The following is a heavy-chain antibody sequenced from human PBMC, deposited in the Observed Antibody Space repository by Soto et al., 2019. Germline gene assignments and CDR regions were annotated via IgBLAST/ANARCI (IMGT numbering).Heavy chain of an antibody. J-gene: IGHJ4*02. CDR3: ARALYYYDSSGYYPLEN. D-gene: IGHD3-22*01. CDR2: ISDDGTKK. CDR1: RFTFSNYG. V-gene: IGHV3-30*03. Sequence: QVQLVESGGGVVQPGKSLRLSCAASRFTFSNYGMHWVRQAPGKGLEWVALISDDGTKKYYADSVKGRFTISRDNSKNTLYLQMNSLRAEDTAVYCCARALYYYDSSGYYPLENWGQGTLVTVSS.